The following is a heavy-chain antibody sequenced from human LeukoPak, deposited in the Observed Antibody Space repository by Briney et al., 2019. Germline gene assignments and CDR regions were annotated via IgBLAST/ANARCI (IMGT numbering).Heavy chain of an antibody. V-gene: IGHV1-69*05. D-gene: IGHD2-15*01. Sequence: SVKVSCKASGGTFSSYAISWVRQAPGQGLEWMGGIIPIFGTANYAQKFQGRVTITTDESTSTAYMELSSLRSDDTAVYYCARVGEVVAATSGYYWGQGTLVTVSS. J-gene: IGHJ4*02. CDR1: GGTFSSYA. CDR2: IIPIFGTA. CDR3: ARVGEVVAATSGYY.